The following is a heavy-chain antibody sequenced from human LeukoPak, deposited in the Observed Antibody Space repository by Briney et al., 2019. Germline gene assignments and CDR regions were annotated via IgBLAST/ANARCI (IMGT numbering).Heavy chain of an antibody. D-gene: IGHD2-2*01. CDR3: AKSDIVVVPAAHFDY. J-gene: IGHJ4*02. CDR1: GFTFSSYA. Sequence: GGSLRLSCAASGFTFSSYAMSWVRQAPGKGLEWVSAISGSGGSTYYADSVKGRFTTSRDNSKNTLYLQMNSLRAEDTAVYYCAKSDIVVVPAAHFDYWGQGTLVTVSS. V-gene: IGHV3-23*01. CDR2: ISGSGGST.